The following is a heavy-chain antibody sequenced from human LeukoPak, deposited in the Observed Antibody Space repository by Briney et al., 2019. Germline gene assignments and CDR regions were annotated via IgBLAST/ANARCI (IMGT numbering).Heavy chain of an antibody. CDR3: ARDKRQQLELDY. D-gene: IGHD6-13*01. Sequence: ASVKVSCTASGYTFTSYGISWVRQAPGQGLEWMGWISAYNGNTNYAQKLQGRVTMTTDTSTSTAYMELRSLRSDDTAVYYCARDKRQQLELDYWGQGTLVTVSS. CDR2: ISAYNGNT. J-gene: IGHJ4*02. V-gene: IGHV1-18*01. CDR1: GYTFTSYG.